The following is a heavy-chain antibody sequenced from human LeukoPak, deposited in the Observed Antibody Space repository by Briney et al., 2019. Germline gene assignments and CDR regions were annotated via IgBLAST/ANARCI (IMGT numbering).Heavy chain of an antibody. CDR1: GFTVSNNY. J-gene: IGHJ4*02. CDR3: ARAPLDI. CDR2: IYSGGST. Sequence: SGGSLRLSCAASGFTVSNNYISWVRQAPGKGLEWVSVIYSGGSTKYADSVKARFTISRDNSKNTVYLQMNSLRADDTAVYYCARAPLDIWARGTRVTVSS. V-gene: IGHV3-53*01.